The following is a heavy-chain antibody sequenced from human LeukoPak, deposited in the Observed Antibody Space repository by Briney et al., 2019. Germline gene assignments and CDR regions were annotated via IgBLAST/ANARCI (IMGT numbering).Heavy chain of an antibody. Sequence: SETLSLTCTVSGGSISSSSYYWGWIRQPPGKGLEWIGSMYYRGSTLYSPSLRSRVTISVDTSENQFSLKLSSVTAADTAVYYCARSSYGAGSKPYWVDYWGQGALVTVSS. CDR2: MYYRGST. V-gene: IGHV4-39*01. D-gene: IGHD3-10*01. J-gene: IGHJ4*02. CDR1: GGSISSSSYY. CDR3: ARSSYGAGSKPYWVDY.